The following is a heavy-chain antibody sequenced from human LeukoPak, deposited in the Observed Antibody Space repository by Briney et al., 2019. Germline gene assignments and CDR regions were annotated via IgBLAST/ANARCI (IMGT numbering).Heavy chain of an antibody. CDR2: IHYSGST. D-gene: IGHD3-3*01. Sequence: SETLSLTCTVSGGSISSSSYYWGWIRQPPGKGLEWIGTIHYSGSTYYNTSLKSRVTISVDTSKNQFSLKLRSVTAADTAVYYCARDHQGTYFDFWSGSKANNYYYMDVWGKGTTVTVSS. CDR1: GGSISSSSYY. CDR3: ARDHQGTYFDFWSGSKANNYYYMDV. V-gene: IGHV4-39*07. J-gene: IGHJ6*03.